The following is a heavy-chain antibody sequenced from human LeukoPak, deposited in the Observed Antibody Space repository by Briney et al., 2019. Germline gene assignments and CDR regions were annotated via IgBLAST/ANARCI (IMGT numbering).Heavy chain of an antibody. J-gene: IGHJ4*02. CDR3: ARVSTAAQGLWEPLRPSYFDY. CDR1: GGSISSYY. Sequence: SETLSLTCTVSGGSISSYYWSWIRQPPGKGLEWIGYIYYSRSTNYNPSLKSRVTISVDTSKNQFSLKLSSVTAADTAVYYCARVSTAAQGLWEPLRPSYFDYWGQGTLVTVSS. CDR2: IYYSRST. D-gene: IGHD1-26*01. V-gene: IGHV4-59*01.